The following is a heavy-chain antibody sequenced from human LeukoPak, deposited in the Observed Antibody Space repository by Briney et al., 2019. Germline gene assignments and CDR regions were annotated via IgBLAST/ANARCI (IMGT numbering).Heavy chain of an antibody. D-gene: IGHD1-26*01. CDR1: GFTFNSYS. V-gene: IGHV3-21*03. Sequence: GGSLRPSCAASGFTFNSYSMTWVRQAPGKGLEWVSSINRSSSYIYYADSVKGRFTISRDNTKNSLYLQMNSLKAEDTAVYYCASLVVGAFDYWGQGTLVTVSS. J-gene: IGHJ4*02. CDR3: ASLVVGAFDY. CDR2: INRSSSYI.